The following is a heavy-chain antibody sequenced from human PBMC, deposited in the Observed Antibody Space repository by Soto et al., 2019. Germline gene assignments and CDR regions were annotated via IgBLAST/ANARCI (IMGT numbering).Heavy chain of an antibody. Sequence: GQPKSTSCLGSGYSFTIYCIGWVLQMPGKGLEWMGIIYPGDSDTRYSPSFQGQVTISADKSISTAYLQWSSLKASDTAMYYCARGLGEAAAGTGDYWGQGTLVTVSS. CDR3: ARGLGEAAAGTGDY. J-gene: IGHJ4*02. CDR1: GYSFTIYC. V-gene: IGHV5-51*01. CDR2: IYPGDSDT. D-gene: IGHD6-13*01.